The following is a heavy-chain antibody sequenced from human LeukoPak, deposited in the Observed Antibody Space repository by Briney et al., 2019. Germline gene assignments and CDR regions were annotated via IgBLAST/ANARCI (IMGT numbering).Heavy chain of an antibody. CDR3: ASQFYSYGSRYLGH. CDR2: ISSSGSTI. Sequence: GGSLRLSCAASGFTFSDYYMSWIRQAPGKGLEWVSYISSSGSTIYYADSVKGRFTISRDNAKNSLYLQMNSLRAEDTAVYYCASQFYSYGSRYLGHWGQGTLVTVSS. D-gene: IGHD5-18*01. V-gene: IGHV3-11*01. J-gene: IGHJ4*02. CDR1: GFTFSDYY.